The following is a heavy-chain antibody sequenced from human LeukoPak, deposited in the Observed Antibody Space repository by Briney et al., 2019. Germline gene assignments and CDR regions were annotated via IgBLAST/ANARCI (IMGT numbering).Heavy chain of an antibody. V-gene: IGHV3-7*03. Sequence: GGSLRLSCAASGFTFSSYWMSWVRQAPGKGLEWVANIKQDGSEKYYVDSVKGRFTISRDDSKNTLYLQMNSLKTEDTAMYYCTTDFGRGYGDYVWDAFDIWGQGTMVTVSS. CDR3: TTDFGRGYGDYVWDAFDI. J-gene: IGHJ3*02. CDR2: IKQDGSEK. D-gene: IGHD4-17*01. CDR1: GFTFSSYW.